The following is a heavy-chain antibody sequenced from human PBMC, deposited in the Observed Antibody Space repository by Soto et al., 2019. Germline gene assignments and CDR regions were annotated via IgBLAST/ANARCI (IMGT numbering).Heavy chain of an antibody. Sequence: GESLKISCAASGFTFDDYAMHWVRQAPGKGLDWVSLISGDGGSTYYADSVKGRFTISRDNSKNTLYLQMNSLRAEDTAVYYCARDSGRASFDYWGQGTLVTVSS. CDR1: GFTFDDYA. CDR2: ISGDGGST. CDR3: ARDSGRASFDY. J-gene: IGHJ4*02. V-gene: IGHV3-43*02. D-gene: IGHD1-26*01.